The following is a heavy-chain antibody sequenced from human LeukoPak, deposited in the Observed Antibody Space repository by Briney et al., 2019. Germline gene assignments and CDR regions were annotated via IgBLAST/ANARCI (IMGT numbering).Heavy chain of an antibody. J-gene: IGHJ4*02. V-gene: IGHV1-8*01. CDR1: GYTFTSDE. D-gene: IGHD4-17*01. Sequence: ASVKVSCKASGYTFTSDEINWVRQATGQGLEWMGWMIPKIGSTGYAQKFQGRVTMPLNTSISTAYMELCSLRTEDTAVYYCARGLTTGTKAPPGYWGQGTLVTVSS. CDR3: ARGLTTGTKAPPGY. CDR2: MIPKIGST.